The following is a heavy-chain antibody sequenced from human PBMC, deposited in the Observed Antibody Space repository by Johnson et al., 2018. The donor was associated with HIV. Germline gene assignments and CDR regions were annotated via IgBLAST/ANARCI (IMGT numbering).Heavy chain of an antibody. J-gene: IGHJ3*02. D-gene: IGHD1-7*01. CDR2: ISGSGGST. CDR3: ARDRGNYDDAFDI. V-gene: IGHV3-23*04. Sequence: EVQLVESGGGVVRPGGSLRLSCAASGFTFDDYGMSWVRQAPGKGLEWVSGISGSGGSTYYADSEKGRFTISRDNSKNTLYLQMNSLRAEDTAVYYCARDRGNYDDAFDIWGQGTMVTVSS. CDR1: GFTFDDYG.